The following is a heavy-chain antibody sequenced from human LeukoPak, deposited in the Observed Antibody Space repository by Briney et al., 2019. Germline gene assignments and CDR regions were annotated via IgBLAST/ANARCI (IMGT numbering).Heavy chain of an antibody. D-gene: IGHD6-19*01. CDR2: IWYDGSNK. J-gene: IGHJ4*02. Sequence: GGSLRLSCAASGFTISSYGMHWVRQAPGKGLEWVAVIWYDGSNKYYADSVKGRFTISRDNSKNTLYLQMNSLRAEDTAVYYCAKGAVAGPGGVYYFDYCGQGNLVTVSS. CDR1: GFTISSYG. CDR3: AKGAVAGPGGVYYFDY. V-gene: IGHV3-33*06.